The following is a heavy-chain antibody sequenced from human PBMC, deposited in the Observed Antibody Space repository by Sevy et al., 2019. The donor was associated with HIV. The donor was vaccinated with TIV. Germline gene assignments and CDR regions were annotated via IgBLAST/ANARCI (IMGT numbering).Heavy chain of an antibody. V-gene: IGHV3-23*01. CDR1: GFTFSSYA. Sequence: GGSLRLSCAASGFTFSSYAMSWVRQAPGKGLEWVSAISGSGGSTYYADSVKGRFTISRDNSKNTLYLQMNSLRAEDTAIYYCAKDLHEQWLVLGHHYYYGMDVWGQGTTVTVSS. CDR2: ISGSGGST. D-gene: IGHD6-19*01. J-gene: IGHJ6*02. CDR3: AKDLHEQWLVLGHHYYYGMDV.